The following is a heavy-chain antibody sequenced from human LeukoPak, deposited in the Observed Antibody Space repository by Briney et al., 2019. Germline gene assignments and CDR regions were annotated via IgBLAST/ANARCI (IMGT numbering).Heavy chain of an antibody. CDR1: GFTFAEYG. J-gene: IGHJ4*02. V-gene: IGHV3-20*01. CDR2: IDWHGGST. Sequence: PGRSLRLSCAASGFTFAEYGMSCVRHAPGKVMEWVSGIDWHGGSTGYAGCVKGRFTISRDNAKNCLYLQMNSLRAEDTALYHCARGATSRIAAAFDYWGQGALVTVSS. CDR3: ARGATSRIAAAFDY. D-gene: IGHD6-13*01.